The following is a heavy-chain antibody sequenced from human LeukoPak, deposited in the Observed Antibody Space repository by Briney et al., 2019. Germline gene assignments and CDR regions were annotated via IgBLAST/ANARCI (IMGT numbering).Heavy chain of an antibody. D-gene: IGHD1-26*01. CDR3: AKRYSGSYYGGNYFDY. CDR1: GFTFSSYA. Sequence: GGSLRLSCAASGFTFSSYAMSWVRQAPGKGLEWVSAISGRGDATYYADSVKGRFTISRDNSKNTLYLQMNSLRAEDSAVYYCAKRYSGSYYGGNYFDYWGQGTLVTVSS. V-gene: IGHV3-23*01. J-gene: IGHJ4*02. CDR2: ISGRGDAT.